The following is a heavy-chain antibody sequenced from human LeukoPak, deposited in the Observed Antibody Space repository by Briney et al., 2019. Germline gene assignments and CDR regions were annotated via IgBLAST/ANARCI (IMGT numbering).Heavy chain of an antibody. J-gene: IGHJ4*02. V-gene: IGHV3-48*02. CDR2: IGSSSSII. CDR1: GFTFSSYS. Sequence: PGGSPRLSCAASGFTFSSYSMNWVRQAPGKGLEWVSYIGSSSSIIYYADSVKGRFTISRDNAKNSLYLQMNSLRDEDTAAYYCARDINWSFDYWGQGALVTVSS. CDR3: ARDINWSFDY. D-gene: IGHD1-20*01.